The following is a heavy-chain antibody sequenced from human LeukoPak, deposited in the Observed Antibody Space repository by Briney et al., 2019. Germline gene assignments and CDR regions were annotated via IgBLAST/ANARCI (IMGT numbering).Heavy chain of an antibody. CDR1: GGTFSSYA. D-gene: IGHD1-26*01. J-gene: IGHJ5*02. CDR2: IIPIFGTA. V-gene: IGHV1-69*05. CDR3: ARDPVYSGSNWFDP. Sequence: GASVKVSFKASGGTFSSYAISWVRQAPGQGLEWMGGIIPIFGTANYAQKFQGRVTITTDESTSTAYMELSSLRSEDTAVYYCARDPVYSGSNWFDPWGQGTLVTVSS.